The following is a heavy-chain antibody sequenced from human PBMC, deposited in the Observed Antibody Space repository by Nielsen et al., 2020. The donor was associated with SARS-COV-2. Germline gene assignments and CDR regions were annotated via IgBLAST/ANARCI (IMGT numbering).Heavy chain of an antibody. J-gene: IGHJ4*02. D-gene: IGHD1-26*01. V-gene: IGHV3-9*01. CDR1: GFTLDDYA. CDR3: AALQWELLQYSDY. Sequence: SLKISCAASGFTLDDYAMHWVRQAPGKGLEWVSGISWNSGSIGYADSVKGRFTISRDNAKNSLYLQMNSLRAEDTALYYCAALQWELLQYSDYWGQGTLVTVSS. CDR2: ISWNSGSI.